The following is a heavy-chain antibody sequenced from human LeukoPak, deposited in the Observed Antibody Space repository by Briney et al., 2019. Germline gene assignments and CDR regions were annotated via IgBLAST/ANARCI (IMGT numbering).Heavy chain of an antibody. CDR3: AREVGYCSGGSCYSYFDY. J-gene: IGHJ4*02. CDR2: IYYSGST. CDR1: GGSVSSYY. Sequence: SETLSLTCTVSGGSVSSYYWSWIRQPPGKGLEWIGYIYYSGSTNYNASLTNRVTISVDTSKNQFSLKLSSVTAADTAVYYCAREVGYCSGGSCYSYFDYWGQGTLVTVSS. V-gene: IGHV4-59*02. D-gene: IGHD2-15*01.